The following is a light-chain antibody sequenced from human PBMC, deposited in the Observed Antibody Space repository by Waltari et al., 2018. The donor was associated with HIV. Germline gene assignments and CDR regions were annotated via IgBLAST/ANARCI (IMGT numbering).Light chain of an antibody. V-gene: IGKV3-15*01. CDR3: QQYNKGPQT. CDR1: QGVSTN. J-gene: IGKJ1*01. CDR2: GGS. Sequence: EIVMTQSPATLSVSPGERATLSSSASQGVSTNLAWYQVIPGHAPSRLIYGGSARATGIPARFSGSGSGTEFTLTISRLQSEDFAVYYCQQYNKGPQTLGQGTKVAI.